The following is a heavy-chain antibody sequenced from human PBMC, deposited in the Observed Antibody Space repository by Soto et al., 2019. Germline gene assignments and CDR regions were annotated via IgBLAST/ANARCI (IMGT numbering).Heavy chain of an antibody. CDR2: IYWDDYK. Sequence: SCPTLVNPTQTLTLTCTVSGFSLSPSGVGXGWIRQPPGKALEWRALIYWDDYKHYSPSLKSRLIITRGASKNQVVLTVTNLDPVDTGTYYCAFTRGYCTTTSCHNRSESWGQGTLVTVSS. V-gene: IGHV2-5*02. CDR1: GFSLSPSGVG. CDR3: AFTRGYCTTTSCHNRSES. D-gene: IGHD2-2*01. J-gene: IGHJ5*01.